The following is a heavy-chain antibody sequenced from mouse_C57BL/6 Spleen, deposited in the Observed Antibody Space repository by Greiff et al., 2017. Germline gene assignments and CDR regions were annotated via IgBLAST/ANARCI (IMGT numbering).Heavy chain of an antibody. CDR1: GYTFTSYW. CDR3: ERGGDYDASYYFDY. V-gene: IGHV1-69*01. Sequence: QVQLQQPGAELVMPGASVKLSCKASGYTFTSYWMHWVKQRPGQGLEWIGEIDPSDSYTNYNQKFKGKSTLTVDKSSSTAYMQLSSLTSEDSAVYYCERGGDYDASYYFDYWGQGTTLTVSS. CDR2: IDPSDSYT. J-gene: IGHJ2*01. D-gene: IGHD2-4*01.